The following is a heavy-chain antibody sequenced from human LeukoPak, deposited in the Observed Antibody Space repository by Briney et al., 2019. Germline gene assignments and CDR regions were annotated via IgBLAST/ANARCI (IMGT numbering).Heavy chain of an antibody. Sequence: SETLSLTCAVYGGSFSGYYWSWIRQPPGKGLEWIGEINHSGSTNYNPSLKSRVTISVDTSKNQFSLKLSSVTAADTAVYYCVHDSSGYYYYWGQGTLVTVSS. V-gene: IGHV4-34*01. CDR3: VHDSSGYYYY. CDR2: INHSGST. D-gene: IGHD3-22*01. CDR1: GGSFSGYY. J-gene: IGHJ4*02.